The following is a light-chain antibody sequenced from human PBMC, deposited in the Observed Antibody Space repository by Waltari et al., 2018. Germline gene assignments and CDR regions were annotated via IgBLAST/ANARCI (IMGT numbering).Light chain of an antibody. CDR3: QTWDLIAVT. Sequence: SYEVTQPPSLSVSPGQTASLTCSGENLGHKYTSWYQQRPGQSPLLVMHQNNVRPSGFRGGFSGSRSGNTATLTISGTLSMDAADYYCQTWDLIAVTFGGGTQLTVL. CDR1: NLGHKY. V-gene: IGLV3-1*01. J-gene: IGLJ2*01. CDR2: QNN.